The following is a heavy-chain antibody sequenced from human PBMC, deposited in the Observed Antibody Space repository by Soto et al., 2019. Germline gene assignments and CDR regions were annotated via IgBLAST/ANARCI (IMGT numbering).Heavy chain of an antibody. CDR3: ARLSGPQQLGYYGMDV. D-gene: IGHD6-13*01. CDR1: GYTFTGYY. V-gene: IGHV1-2*04. J-gene: IGHJ6*02. Sequence: QVQLVQSGAEVKKPGASVKVSCKASGYTFTGYYMHWVRQAPGQGLEWMGWINPNSGGTNYAQKFQGWVTMTRDTSISTAYMELSRLRSDDTAVYYCARLSGPQQLGYYGMDVWGQGTTVTVSS. CDR2: INPNSGGT.